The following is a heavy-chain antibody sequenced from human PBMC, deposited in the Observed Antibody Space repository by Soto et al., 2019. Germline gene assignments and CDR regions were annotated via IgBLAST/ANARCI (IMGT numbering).Heavy chain of an antibody. V-gene: IGHV3-23*01. Sequence: GGSLRLSCAASGFTFSSYAMSWVRQAPGKGLEWVSAISGSGGSTYYADSVKGRFTISRDNSKNTLYLQMNSLRAEDTAVYYCAKASSGGSGSNWFDPWGQGTLVTVSS. J-gene: IGHJ5*02. CDR2: ISGSGGST. D-gene: IGHD3-22*01. CDR3: AKASSGGSGSNWFDP. CDR1: GFTFSSYA.